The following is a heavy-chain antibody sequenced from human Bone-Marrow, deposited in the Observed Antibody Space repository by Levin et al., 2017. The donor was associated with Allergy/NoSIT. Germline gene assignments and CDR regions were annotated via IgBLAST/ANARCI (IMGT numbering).Heavy chain of an antibody. CDR3: ARDWRVQEKYYFDY. Sequence: GESLKISCAASGFTFSSYAMHWVRQAPGKGLEWVAVISYDGSNKYYADSVKGRFTISRDNSKNTLYLQMNSLRAEDTAVYYCARDWRVQEKYYFDYWGQGTLVTVSS. CDR2: ISYDGSNK. CDR1: GFTFSSYA. V-gene: IGHV3-30-3*01. J-gene: IGHJ4*02.